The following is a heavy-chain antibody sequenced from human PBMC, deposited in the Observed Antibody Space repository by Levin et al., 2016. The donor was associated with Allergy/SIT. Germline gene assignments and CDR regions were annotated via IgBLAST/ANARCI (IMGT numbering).Heavy chain of an antibody. CDR3: ARDWGSYSGYYYGMDV. Sequence: SVKVSCKASGGTFSSYAISWVRQAPGQGLEWMGGIIPIFGTANYAQKFQGRVTITADESTSTAYMELSSLRSEDTAVYYCARDWGSYSGYYYGMDVWGPRGPRSPSPQ. D-gene: IGHD1-26*01. J-gene: IGHJ6*01. CDR2: IIPIFGTA. CDR1: GGTFSSYA. V-gene: IGHV1-69*13.